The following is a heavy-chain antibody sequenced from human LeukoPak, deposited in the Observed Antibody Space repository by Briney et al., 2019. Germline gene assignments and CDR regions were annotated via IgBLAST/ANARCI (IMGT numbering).Heavy chain of an antibody. CDR3: ARDPSVAATQDCGGDCPHNAFDI. CDR2: INAGNGNT. CDR1: GYTFTSYA. Sequence: ASVKVSCKASGYTFTSYAMHWVRQAPGQRLEWMGWINAGNGNTKYSQKFQGRVTITRDTSASTAYMELSSLRSDTAVYYCARDPSVAATQDCGGDCPHNAFDIWGQGTMVTVSS. D-gene: IGHD2-21*02. V-gene: IGHV1-3*01. J-gene: IGHJ3*02.